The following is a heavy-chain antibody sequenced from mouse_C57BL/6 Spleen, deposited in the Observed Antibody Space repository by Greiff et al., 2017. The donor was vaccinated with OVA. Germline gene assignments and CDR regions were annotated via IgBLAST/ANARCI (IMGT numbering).Heavy chain of an antibody. CDR3: ARDGGY. CDR1: GYSITSGYY. Sequence: EVKLMESGPGLVKPSQSLSLTCSVTGYSITSGYYWNWIRQFPGNKLEWMGYISYDGSNNYNPSLKNRISITRDTSKNQFFLKLNSVTTEDTATYYCARDGGYWGQGTTLTVSS. CDR2: ISYDGSN. V-gene: IGHV3-6*01. J-gene: IGHJ2*01.